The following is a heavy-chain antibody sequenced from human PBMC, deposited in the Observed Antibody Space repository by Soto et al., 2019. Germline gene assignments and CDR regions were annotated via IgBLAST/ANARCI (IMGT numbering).Heavy chain of an antibody. J-gene: IGHJ4*02. D-gene: IGHD3-22*01. CDR2: ISYDGSNK. CDR3: AKSGYYSYFDY. CDR1: GFTFSSYG. Sequence: GGSLRLSCAASGFTFSSYGMHWVRQAPGKGLEWVAVISYDGSNKYYADSVKGRFTISRDNSKNTLYLQMNSLRAEDTAVYYCAKSGYYSYFDYWGQGTLVTVSS. V-gene: IGHV3-30*18.